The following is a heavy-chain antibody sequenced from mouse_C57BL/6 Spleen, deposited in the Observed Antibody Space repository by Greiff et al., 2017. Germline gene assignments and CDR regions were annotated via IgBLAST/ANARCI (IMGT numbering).Heavy chain of an antibody. CDR1: GYTFTDYY. CDR2: INPYNGGT. D-gene: IGHD1-1*01. CDR3: ASPPYYYGSSYNFDY. V-gene: IGHV1-19*01. J-gene: IGHJ2*01. Sequence: VQLQQSGPVLVKPGASVKMSCKASGYTFTDYYMNWVKQSHGKSLEWIGVINPYNGGTSYNQKFKGKATLTVDKSSSSAYMELNSLTSEDSAVYCCASPPYYYGSSYNFDYWGQGTTLAVAS.